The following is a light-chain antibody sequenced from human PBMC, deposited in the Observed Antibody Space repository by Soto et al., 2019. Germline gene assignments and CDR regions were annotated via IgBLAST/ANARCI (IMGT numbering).Light chain of an antibody. CDR3: QQRSNWPPIT. J-gene: IGKJ5*01. CDR1: QSVSSN. V-gene: IGKV3-11*01. CDR2: DAS. Sequence: EIVLTQSPGTLSLSPGERATFSCRASQSVSSNYVAWYQQKPGQAPRLLIYDASNRATGIPARFSGSGSGTDFTLTISSLEPEDFAVYYCQQRSNWPPITFGQGTRLEIK.